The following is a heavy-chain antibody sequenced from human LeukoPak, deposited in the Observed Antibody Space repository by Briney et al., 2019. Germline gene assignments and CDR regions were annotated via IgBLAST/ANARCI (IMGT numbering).Heavy chain of an antibody. CDR1: GASIRSGRFH. V-gene: IGHV4-61*02. Sequence: SETLSLTCNVSGASIRSGRFHWSWLRQPAGKGLQWIGRINLSGNIDYNPSLWGRLTLSLDTSNNQFSLKLTSMTAADTAMYYCARLRLPATLGAFDIWGQGTMVTVSS. D-gene: IGHD5-12*01. J-gene: IGHJ3*02. CDR3: ARLRLPATLGAFDI. CDR2: INLSGNI.